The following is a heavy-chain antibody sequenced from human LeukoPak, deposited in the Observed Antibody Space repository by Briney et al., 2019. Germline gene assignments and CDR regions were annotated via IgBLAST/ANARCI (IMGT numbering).Heavy chain of an antibody. CDR3: ARPRGCGSARCNNFDY. D-gene: IGHD2-2*01. CDR2: MSVDGNEI. CDR1: GFIFSDFS. V-gene: IGHV3-7*01. Sequence: PGGSLRLSCTVSGFIFSDFSMSWARHAPGKGLEWVAIMSVDGNEIFYVDSVKCRFTISRDNTKKSLYLQLNSLRPEDSAVYYCARPRGCGSARCNNFDYWGQGTLVTVSS. J-gene: IGHJ4*02.